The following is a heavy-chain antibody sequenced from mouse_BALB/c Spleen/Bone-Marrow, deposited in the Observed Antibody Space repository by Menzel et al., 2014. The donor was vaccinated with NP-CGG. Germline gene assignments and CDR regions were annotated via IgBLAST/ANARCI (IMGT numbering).Heavy chain of an antibody. V-gene: IGHV1-7*01. CDR3: ARDDYDAFAY. CDR1: GYTLTSYW. J-gene: IGHJ3*01. Sequence: QVQLQQSGAELAKPGASVKMSCKASGYTLTSYWMHRIKQRPGQGLEWIGYINPSTGYTEYNQTFKGKATLTAVKSSTTAYMQLSSLTSEDSAVYYCARDDYDAFAYWGQGTLVTVSA. CDR2: INPSTGYT. D-gene: IGHD2-4*01.